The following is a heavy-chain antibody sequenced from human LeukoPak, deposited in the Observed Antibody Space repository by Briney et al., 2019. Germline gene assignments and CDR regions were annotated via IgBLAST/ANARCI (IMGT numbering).Heavy chain of an antibody. CDR1: GFTFSSYA. V-gene: IGHV3-23*01. J-gene: IGHJ4*02. CDR2: ISGSGGST. D-gene: IGHD3-3*01. CDR3: AISIYVFWPQSYSFDS. Sequence: GGSLRLSCAASGFTFSSYAMSWVRQAPGKGLEWVSAISGSGGSTYYADSVKGRFTISRDNSKNTLYLQMNSLRAEDTAVYYFAISIYVFWPQSYSFDSGGQGTLVTVSS.